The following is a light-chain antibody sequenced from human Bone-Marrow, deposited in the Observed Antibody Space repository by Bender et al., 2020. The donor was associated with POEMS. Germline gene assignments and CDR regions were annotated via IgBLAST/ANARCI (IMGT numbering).Light chain of an antibody. J-gene: IGLJ3*02. CDR1: ALQKQY. V-gene: IGLV3-25*03. Sequence: SHDLPHPPSVSVPPGWTARITSPGGALQKQYAYWYQHMSPQAPVLVIYKDRERPAGIPERFSGTTSGTTVTLTISGVQAEDESDYYCQSSDTSGRFVVFGGGTKLTVL. CDR3: QSSDTSGRFVV. CDR2: KDR.